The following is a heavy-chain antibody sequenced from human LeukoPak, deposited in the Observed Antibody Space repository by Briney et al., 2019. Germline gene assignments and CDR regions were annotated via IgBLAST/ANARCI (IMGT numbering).Heavy chain of an antibody. D-gene: IGHD3-10*02. CDR2: ISYDGSNK. CDR1: GFTFSSYA. CDR3: ARAMSEDYMDV. Sequence: GGSLRLSCAASGFTFSSYAMHWVRQAPGKGLEWVAVISYDGSNKYYADSVKGRFTISRDNSKNTLYLQMNSLRAEDTAVYYCARAMSEDYMDVWGKGTTVTISS. J-gene: IGHJ6*03. V-gene: IGHV3-30*04.